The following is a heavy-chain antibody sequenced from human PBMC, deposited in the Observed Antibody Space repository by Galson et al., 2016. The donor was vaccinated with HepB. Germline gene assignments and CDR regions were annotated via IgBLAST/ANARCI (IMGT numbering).Heavy chain of an antibody. Sequence: SLRLSCAASGFILSDYGMTWVRQAPGKGLEWVSTISGSGDYTHYADSVKGRFTISRDNSKNTLFLQMNSLRAEDTAVYYCARGGIRGANGPTDGMDVWGQGTTVTVS. CDR2: ISGSGDYT. CDR1: GFILSDYG. D-gene: IGHD3-10*01. J-gene: IGHJ6*02. V-gene: IGHV3-23*01. CDR3: ARGGIRGANGPTDGMDV.